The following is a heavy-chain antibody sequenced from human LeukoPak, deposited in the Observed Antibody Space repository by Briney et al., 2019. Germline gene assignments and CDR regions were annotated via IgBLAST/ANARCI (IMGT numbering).Heavy chain of an antibody. V-gene: IGHV3-23*01. CDR2: VTNSGYTT. J-gene: IGHJ4*02. CDR3: ARHRNFGANFAIDY. D-gene: IGHD4/OR15-4a*01. Sequence: GGSLRLSCAASGFAFSEFAMSGVRDAPRKGVEWVSAVTNSGYTTYYADSVKGRFTISKDSAKSTLHLQLNSLRAEDTAIYFCARHRNFGANFAIDYWGQGTLVTVSS. CDR1: GFAFSEFA.